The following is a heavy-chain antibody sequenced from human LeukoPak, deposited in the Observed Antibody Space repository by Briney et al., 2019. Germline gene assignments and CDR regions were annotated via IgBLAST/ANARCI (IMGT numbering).Heavy chain of an antibody. CDR3: AREVRAVAGVGRFDY. CDR2: INYRGST. CDR1: GGSLSSYY. D-gene: IGHD6-19*01. V-gene: IGHV4-59*01. Sequence: SETLSLTCTISGGSLSSYYWSWIRQPPGKGLEWIGYINYRGSTNYTLSLKSRVSISVDTSKNQFSLKLSSVTAADTAVYYCAREVRAVAGVGRFDYWGQGTLVTVSS. J-gene: IGHJ4*02.